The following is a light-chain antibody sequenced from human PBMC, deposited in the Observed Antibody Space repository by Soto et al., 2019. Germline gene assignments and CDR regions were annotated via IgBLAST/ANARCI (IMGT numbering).Light chain of an antibody. Sequence: DIQMTQSPSSLSASVGDRVTITCRASQSIRNYLNWYQQKPGKVPKLLIYAASSLQSGVPSRFSGSGSGTDFTLIISSLQPEDFATYYCQESSSIPLTFGGGTKVEIK. CDR3: QESSSIPLT. V-gene: IGKV1-39*01. J-gene: IGKJ4*01. CDR2: AAS. CDR1: QSIRNY.